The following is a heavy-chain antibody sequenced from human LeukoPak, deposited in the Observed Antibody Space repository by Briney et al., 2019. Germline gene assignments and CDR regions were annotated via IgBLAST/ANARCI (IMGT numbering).Heavy chain of an antibody. CDR1: GVSISSSNYY. CDR3: ARVTSARGITIFGVVTRTRSGYFDY. J-gene: IGHJ4*02. D-gene: IGHD3-3*01. Sequence: SETLSLTCTVSGVSISSSNYYWGWIRQPPGKGLEWIGSIYYTGSTYYNPSLRSRVTISLDTSKNQFSLKLSSVTAADTAVYYCARVTSARGITIFGVVTRTRSGYFDYWGQGTLVTVSS. CDR2: IYYTGST. V-gene: IGHV4-39*07.